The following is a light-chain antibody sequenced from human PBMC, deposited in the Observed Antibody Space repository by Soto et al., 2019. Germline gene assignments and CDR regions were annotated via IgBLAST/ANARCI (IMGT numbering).Light chain of an antibody. CDR1: QSISSS. Sequence: EIVMTQSPATLSVSPGEGVTLSCRASQSISSSLAWYQQKPGQAPRLLIHGASTRATGNPGRFSGSGSGAEFTLTISSLQSEDFALYYCQQYYDWPPTFGQGTKVDIK. V-gene: IGKV3-15*01. CDR2: GAS. J-gene: IGKJ1*01. CDR3: QQYYDWPPT.